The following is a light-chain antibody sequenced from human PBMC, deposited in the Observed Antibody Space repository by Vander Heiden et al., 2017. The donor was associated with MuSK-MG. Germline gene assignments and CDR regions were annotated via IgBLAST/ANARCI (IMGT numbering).Light chain of an antibody. J-gene: IGLJ1*01. CDR2: EVS. CDR3: SSFTRSTTYV. V-gene: IGLV2-14*01. CDR1: SSDVGGDNY. Sequence: QSALTQPASVSGSPGQSITISCTGTSSDVGGDNYVYWDQHHPGNVPKLLIYEVSNRPSGVSNRFSGSKSGNAASLTISGLQAEDEADYYCSSFTRSTTYVFGSGTKVTVL.